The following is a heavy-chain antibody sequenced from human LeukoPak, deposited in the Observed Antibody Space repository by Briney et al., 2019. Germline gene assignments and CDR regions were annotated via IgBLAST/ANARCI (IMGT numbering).Heavy chain of an antibody. Sequence: ASVKVSCKASGYTFTSYGISWVRQAPGQGLEWMGWISAYNGNTNYAQKLQGRVTMTTDTSTSTAYMELRSLRSDDTAVYYCARELSHYDSSGYYQHWGQGTLVTVSS. D-gene: IGHD3-22*01. J-gene: IGHJ4*02. CDR3: ARELSHYDSSGYYQH. CDR2: ISAYNGNT. CDR1: GYTFTSYG. V-gene: IGHV1-18*01.